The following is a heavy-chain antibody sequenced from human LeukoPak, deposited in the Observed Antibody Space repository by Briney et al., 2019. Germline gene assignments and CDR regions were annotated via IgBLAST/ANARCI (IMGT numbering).Heavy chain of an antibody. D-gene: IGHD3-10*01. J-gene: IGHJ4*02. Sequence: SETLSLTCTVSGGSISSGDYYWSWIRQSPGKGLEWIGYIYYSGSTYYNPSLKSRVTISVDTSKNQFSLKLSSVTAADTAVYYCARVRWFGELLTYFDYWGQGTLVTVSS. CDR1: GGSISSGDYY. CDR3: ARVRWFGELLTYFDY. CDR2: IYYSGST. V-gene: IGHV4-30-4*01.